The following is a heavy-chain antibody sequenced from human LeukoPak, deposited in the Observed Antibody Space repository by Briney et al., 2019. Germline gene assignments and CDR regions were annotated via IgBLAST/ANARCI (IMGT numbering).Heavy chain of an antibody. CDR2: LKSDGISA. CDR3: FVIEEPYNVDV. Sequence: GGSLRLSCAASGFTFSTYWMHWVRQAPGKGLVWVSCLKSDGISASYADSVKGRFTVSRDNAKNTLFLQMNSLTAEDTAVYYFFVIEEPYNVDVWGQGTRVPVSS. V-gene: IGHV3-74*01. CDR1: GFTFSTYW. D-gene: IGHD5-24*01. J-gene: IGHJ6*02.